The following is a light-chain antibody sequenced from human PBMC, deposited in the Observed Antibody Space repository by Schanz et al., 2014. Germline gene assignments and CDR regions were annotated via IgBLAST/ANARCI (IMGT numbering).Light chain of an antibody. CDR2: GAS. J-gene: IGKJ1*01. Sequence: EIVMTQSPATLSVSPGERATLSCRASQSVSSNLAWYQQKPGQAPRLLIYGASSRATGIPDRFSGSGSGTDFTLTISRLEPEDFAVYFCQQYGNSPPTFGQGTKVEIK. CDR3: QQYGNSPPT. CDR1: QSVSSN. V-gene: IGKV3-20*01.